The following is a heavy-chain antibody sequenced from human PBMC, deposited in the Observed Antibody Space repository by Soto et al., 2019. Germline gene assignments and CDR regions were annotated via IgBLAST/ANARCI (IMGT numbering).Heavy chain of an antibody. D-gene: IGHD3-9*01. CDR1: GGSISSGGYF. CDR3: ARADILTGYYPPYNWFDP. J-gene: IGHJ5*02. CDR2: IYYSGST. V-gene: IGHV4-31*03. Sequence: QVQLQESGPGLVKPSQTLSLTCTVSGGSISSGGYFWSWIRQHPGKGLEWIGYIYYSGSTYYNPSLKSRVTISVDTSKNQFSLKLSSVTAADTAVYYCARADILTGYYPPYNWFDPWGQGTLVTVSS.